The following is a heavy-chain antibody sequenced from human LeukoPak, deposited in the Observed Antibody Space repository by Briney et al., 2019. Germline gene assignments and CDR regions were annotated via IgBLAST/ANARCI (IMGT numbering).Heavy chain of an antibody. Sequence: ASVKVSCKASGYTFTSYDINWVRQATGQGLEWMGWMNPNSGNTGYAQKFQGRVTMTRDTSISTAYMELSRLRSDDTAVYYCARGVGFGELLFRDYWGQGTLVTVSS. CDR1: GYTFTSYD. J-gene: IGHJ4*02. CDR3: ARGVGFGELLFRDY. V-gene: IGHV1-8*01. D-gene: IGHD3-10*01. CDR2: MNPNSGNT.